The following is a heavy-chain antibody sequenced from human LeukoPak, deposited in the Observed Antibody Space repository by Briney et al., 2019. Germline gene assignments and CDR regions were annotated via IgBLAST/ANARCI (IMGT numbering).Heavy chain of an antibody. CDR2: IYSGGST. Sequence: GGSLRLSCAASGFTVSSNYMSWVRQAPGKGLEWVSVIYSGGSTYYADSVKGRFTISRDNSKNTLYLQMNSLRAEDTAVYYCAREDYYDSRGSSWFDPWGQGTLVTVSS. V-gene: IGHV3-66*01. CDR1: GFTVSSNY. D-gene: IGHD3-22*01. J-gene: IGHJ5*02. CDR3: AREDYYDSRGSSWFDP.